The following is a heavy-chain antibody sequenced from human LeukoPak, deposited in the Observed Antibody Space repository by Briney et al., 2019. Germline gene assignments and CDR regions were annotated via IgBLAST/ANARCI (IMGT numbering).Heavy chain of an antibody. CDR2: ISAYNGNT. V-gene: IGHV1-18*01. CDR3: ARWGSRDWVTGTPDY. Sequence: GASVKVSCKASGYTFTSYGFSWVRQAPGQGLEWMGWISAYNGNTNYAQKLQGRVTMTTDTSTSTAYMELRSLRSDDTAVYYCARWGSRDWVTGTPDYWGQGTLVTVSS. D-gene: IGHD1-7*01. CDR1: GYTFTSYG. J-gene: IGHJ4*02.